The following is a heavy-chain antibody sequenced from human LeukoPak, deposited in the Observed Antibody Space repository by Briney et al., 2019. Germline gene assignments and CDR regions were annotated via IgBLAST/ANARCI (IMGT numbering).Heavy chain of an antibody. CDR2: IDSGGGT. Sequence: GGSPRLSCAASGFTVRANYMSWVRQAPGKGLEWVSVIDSGGGTYYADSVKGRFTISRDNSKNTLYLQMNSLRVEDTAVYYCARDTAVDRWGQGTLVTVSS. D-gene: IGHD5-18*01. V-gene: IGHV3-53*01. CDR1: GFTVRANY. J-gene: IGHJ5*02. CDR3: ARDTAVDR.